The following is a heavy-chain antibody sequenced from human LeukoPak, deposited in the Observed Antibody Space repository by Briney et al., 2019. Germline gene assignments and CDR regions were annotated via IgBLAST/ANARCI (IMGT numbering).Heavy chain of an antibody. V-gene: IGHV1-69*13. CDR3: ASPYDSSGYYYGFDY. CDR1: GGTFSSYA. D-gene: IGHD3-22*01. J-gene: IGHJ4*02. Sequence: GASVKVSCKASGGTFSSYAISWVRQAPGQGLEWMGGIIPIFGTANYAQKFQGRVTITADESTSTAYMELSSLRSEDTAVYYCASPYDSSGYYYGFDYWGQGTLVTVSS. CDR2: IIPIFGTA.